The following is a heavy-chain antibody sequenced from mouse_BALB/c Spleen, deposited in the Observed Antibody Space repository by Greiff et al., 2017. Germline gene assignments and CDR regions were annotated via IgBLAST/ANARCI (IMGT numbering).Heavy chain of an antibody. V-gene: IGHV14-3*02. CDR1: GFNIKDTY. CDR2: IDPANGNT. Sequence: VHVKQSGAELVKPGASVKLSCTASGFNIKDTYMHWVKQRPEQGLEWIGRIDPANGNTKYDPKFQGKATITADTSSNTAYLQLSSLTSEDTAVYYCASYGSSFYAMDYWGQGTSVTVSS. CDR3: ASYGSSFYAMDY. D-gene: IGHD1-1*01. J-gene: IGHJ4*01.